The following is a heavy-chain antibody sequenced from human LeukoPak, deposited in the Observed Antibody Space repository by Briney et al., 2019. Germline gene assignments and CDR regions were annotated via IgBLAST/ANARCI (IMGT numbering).Heavy chain of an antibody. V-gene: IGHV3-30*14. CDR2: ISYDGSDK. J-gene: IGHJ4*02. D-gene: IGHD3-10*01. Sequence: GGSLRLSCAASGFTFSSYPIHCVRQAPGKGLEWVAVISYDGSDKHYADSVKGRFTISRDNSKNTLYLQMNSLRAEDTAVYYCARVTTSGSYKFDNWGQGTLATVSS. CDR3: ARVTTSGSYKFDN. CDR1: GFTFSSYP.